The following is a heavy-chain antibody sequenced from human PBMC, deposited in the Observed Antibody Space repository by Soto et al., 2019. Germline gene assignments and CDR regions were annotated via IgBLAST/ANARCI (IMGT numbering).Heavy chain of an antibody. J-gene: IGHJ6*02. V-gene: IGHV3-23*01. D-gene: IGHD4-17*01. CDR2: ISGSGGST. Sequence: GGSLRLSCAPSGFTFSSYAMSWVRQAPGKGLEWVSAISGSGGSTYYADSVKGRFTISRDNSKNTLYLQMNSLRAEDTAVYYCAKAYGDYVENYYYGMDVWGQGTTVTVSS. CDR3: AKAYGDYVENYYYGMDV. CDR1: GFTFSSYA.